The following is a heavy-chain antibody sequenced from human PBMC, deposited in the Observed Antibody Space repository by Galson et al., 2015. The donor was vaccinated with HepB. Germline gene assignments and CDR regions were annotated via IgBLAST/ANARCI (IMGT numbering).Heavy chain of an antibody. CDR3: ARVRQLGQGFHH. Sequence: CTISGDSVSNNNVGCNWIRQSPSGGLDWQGRTYYKAQLYIDYAESVKSRITINPDTSKNQISLQLNSVTPEGSAVYYCARVRQLGQGFHHWGQGTLVTVSS. CDR2: TYYKAQLYI. V-gene: IGHV6-1*01. J-gene: IGHJ4*02. CDR1: GDSVSNNNVG. D-gene: IGHD3-10*01.